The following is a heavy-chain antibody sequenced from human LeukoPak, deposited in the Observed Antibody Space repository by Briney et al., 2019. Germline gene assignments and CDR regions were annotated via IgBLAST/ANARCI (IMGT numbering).Heavy chain of an antibody. Sequence: SGESLKISCTASGYSFASSWIAWVRQMPGKGLEWMGIIFPDDSNTGYNPSLQGQVTMSADKSVSTAYLQWSSLKASDTAMYYCARLGGDFWSGYYWYSPAPVWFDPWGQGTLVTVSS. D-gene: IGHD3-3*01. CDR3: ARLGGDFWSGYYWYSPAPVWFDP. CDR2: IFPDDSNT. J-gene: IGHJ5*02. CDR1: GYSFASSW. V-gene: IGHV5-51*01.